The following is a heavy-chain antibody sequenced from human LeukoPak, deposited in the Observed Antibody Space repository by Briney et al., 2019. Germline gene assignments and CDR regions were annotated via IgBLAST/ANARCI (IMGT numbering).Heavy chain of an antibody. J-gene: IGHJ4*02. CDR1: GITFSSHT. Sequence: GGSLRLSCAASGITFSSHTMNWVRQAPGKGLEWVSSISSSGSYIYYADSVKGRFAISRDNAKNPLYLQMNSLRAEDTAVYYCARVWYSSGWYYDYWGQGTLVTVSS. CDR3: ARVWYSSGWYYDY. V-gene: IGHV3-21*01. CDR2: ISSSGSYI. D-gene: IGHD6-19*01.